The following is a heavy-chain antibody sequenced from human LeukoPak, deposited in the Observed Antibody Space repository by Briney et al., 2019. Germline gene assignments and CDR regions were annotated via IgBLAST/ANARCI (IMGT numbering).Heavy chain of an antibody. CDR2: IYYSGST. D-gene: IGHD3-22*01. V-gene: IGHV4-30-4*01. J-gene: IGHJ4*02. CDR1: GGSISSGDYY. Sequence: SQTLSLTCTVSGGSISSGDYYWSWIRQPPGKGLEWIGYIYYSGSTYYNPSLKSRVTISVDTSKNQFSLKLSSVTAADTAVYYCASYYYDSSGYYLDSEYYFDYWGQGTLVTVSS. CDR3: ASYYYDSSGYYLDSEYYFDY.